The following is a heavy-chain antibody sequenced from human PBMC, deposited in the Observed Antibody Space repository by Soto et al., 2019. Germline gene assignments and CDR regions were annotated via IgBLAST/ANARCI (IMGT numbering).Heavy chain of an antibody. V-gene: IGHV4-39*01. CDR3: AGPRNDYGDYLFDY. CDR1: GGSISSSSYY. Sequence: SETLSLTCTVSGGSISSSSYYWGWIRQPPGKGLEWIGSIYYSGSTNYNTSLKNRVTISVDTSKNKFSLKLSSVTAADSAVYYCAGPRNDYGDYLFDYWGQGTQVTVSS. D-gene: IGHD4-17*01. J-gene: IGHJ4*02. CDR2: IYYSGST.